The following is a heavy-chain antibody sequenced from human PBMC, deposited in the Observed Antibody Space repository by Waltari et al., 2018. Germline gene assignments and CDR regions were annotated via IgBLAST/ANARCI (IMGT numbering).Heavy chain of an antibody. Sequence: EEQLVKSGGGLVQPGGSLRLSWAASGFRLRAYWMSWVRQAPGKGLEWVASIKQDESEKHHVDSVKGRFTISRDNAKNSLYLQMGSLRAEDTAVYYCARGGYYWSFDLWGRGTLVTVSS. CDR3: ARGGYYWSFDL. J-gene: IGHJ2*01. CDR1: GFRLRAYW. D-gene: IGHD5-12*01. V-gene: IGHV3-7*01. CDR2: IKQDESEK.